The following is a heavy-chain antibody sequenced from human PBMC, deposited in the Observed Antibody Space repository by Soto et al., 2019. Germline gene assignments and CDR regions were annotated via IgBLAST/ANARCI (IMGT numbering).Heavy chain of an antibody. V-gene: IGHV3-53*01. CDR2: FKTDGGS. Sequence: GGSLRLSCAASGFTFSSYAMHWVRQAQGKGLEWVSLFKTDGGSLYADSVKGRFSVSRDIASNSLYLQMNSLRVEDTALYFCVRTLRGHGAHFDRWGQGTLV. D-gene: IGHD4-17*01. CDR3: VRTLRGHGAHFDR. J-gene: IGHJ4*02. CDR1: GFTFSSYA.